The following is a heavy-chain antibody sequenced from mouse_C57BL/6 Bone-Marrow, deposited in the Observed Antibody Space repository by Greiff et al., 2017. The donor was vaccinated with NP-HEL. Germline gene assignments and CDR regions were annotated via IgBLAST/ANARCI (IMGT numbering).Heavy chain of an antibody. D-gene: IGHD1-1*01. CDR1: GFTFSDAW. Sequence: EVKLEESGGGLVQPGGSMKLSCAASGFTFSDAWMDWVRQSPEKGLEWVAEIRNKANNHATYYAESVKGRFTISRDDSKSSVYLQMNSLRAEDTGIYYCTRAYGSSTPYAMDYWGQGTSVTVSS. J-gene: IGHJ4*01. CDR2: IRNKANNHAT. V-gene: IGHV6-6*01. CDR3: TRAYGSSTPYAMDY.